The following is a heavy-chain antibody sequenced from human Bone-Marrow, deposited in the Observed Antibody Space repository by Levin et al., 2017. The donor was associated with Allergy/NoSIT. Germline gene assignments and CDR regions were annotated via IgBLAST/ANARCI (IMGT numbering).Heavy chain of an antibody. D-gene: IGHD3-9*01. J-gene: IGHJ4*02. V-gene: IGHV3-7*02. CDR3: ATFEVGAD. Sequence: AGGSLRLSCEASGFTFRNYWMSWVRQAPGRGLEWVAEIIPDGSATYYEGPVKGRFTISRDNAKDSVYLQMNSLRTEDTAVYFCATFEVGADWGQGTLVTVSS. CDR1: GFTFRNYW. CDR2: IIPDGSAT.